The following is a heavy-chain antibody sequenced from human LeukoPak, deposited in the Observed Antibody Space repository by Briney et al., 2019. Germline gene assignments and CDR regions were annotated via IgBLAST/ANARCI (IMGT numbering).Heavy chain of an antibody. CDR1: GGSFSGDY. CDR3: ARVTHTKGGVGIDY. J-gene: IGHJ4*02. CDR2: ISHSGST. V-gene: IGHV4-34*01. Sequence: SETLSLTCAVYGGSFSGDYWSWIRQPPGKGLEWIGEISHSGSTNYNPSLNNRVTISVDTSKNQFSLKLSSVTAADTAVYYCARVTHTKGGVGIDYWGQGTLVTVSS. D-gene: IGHD2-15*01.